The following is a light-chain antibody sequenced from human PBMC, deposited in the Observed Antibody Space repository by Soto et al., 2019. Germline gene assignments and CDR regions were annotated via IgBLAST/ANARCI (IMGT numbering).Light chain of an antibody. CDR3: SSYTTSTTLV. Sequence: QSALTQPASVSGSPGQSITISCTRTSSDVGRYNYVSWYQQYPGKAPKLMIYDVSNRPSGVFNRFSGSKSGNTASLTISGLQAEDEADYYCSSYTTSTTLVFGGGTELTVL. J-gene: IGLJ3*02. V-gene: IGLV2-14*03. CDR1: SSDVGRYNY. CDR2: DVS.